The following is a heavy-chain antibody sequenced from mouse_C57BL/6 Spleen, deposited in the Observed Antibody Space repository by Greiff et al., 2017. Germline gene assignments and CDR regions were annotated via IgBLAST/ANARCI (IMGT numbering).Heavy chain of an antibody. V-gene: IGHV1-80*01. CDR3: ARKGVSGFGY. Sequence: QVQLKESGAELVKPGASVKISCKASGYAFSSDWMNWVTQRPGKCLEWIGELFPGDGDTNSNGKFKGKATLTADNSSSTAYLQLSSLTSEASAVYFCARKGVSGFGYWGQGTTLTVSS. CDR2: LFPGDGDT. J-gene: IGHJ2*01. D-gene: IGHD1-3*01. CDR1: GYAFSSDW.